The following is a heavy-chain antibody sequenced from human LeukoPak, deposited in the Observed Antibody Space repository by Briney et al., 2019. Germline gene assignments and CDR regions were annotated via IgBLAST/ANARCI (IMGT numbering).Heavy chain of an antibody. CDR2: IRNDGSNK. V-gene: IGHV3-30*02. D-gene: IGHD5-18*01. CDR3: VKVDT. CDR1: GFTFSSYG. Sequence: GGSLRLSCAASGFTFSSYGIHWVRQAPGKGLEWVSFIRNDGSNKYYADSVKGRFTISRDNSKNTLYLQMDSLSAEDTAVYYCVKVDTWGQGTLVTVSS. J-gene: IGHJ4*02.